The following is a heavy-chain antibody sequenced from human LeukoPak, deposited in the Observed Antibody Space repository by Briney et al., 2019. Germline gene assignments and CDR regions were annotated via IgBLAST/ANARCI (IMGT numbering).Heavy chain of an antibody. D-gene: IGHD6-19*01. CDR1: GFTVSSNY. Sequence: GGSLRLSCIASGFTVSSNYMTWVRQAPGKGLQWVSIIYNGGHTYYADSVKGRFTISRDNSKNTLYLQMNSLRAEDTAVYYCARKLAGLFDYWGQGTLVTVSS. V-gene: IGHV3-53*01. J-gene: IGHJ4*02. CDR3: ARKLAGLFDY. CDR2: IYNGGHT.